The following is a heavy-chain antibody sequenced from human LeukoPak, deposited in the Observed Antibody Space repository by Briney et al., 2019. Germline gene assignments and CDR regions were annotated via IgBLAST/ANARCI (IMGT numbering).Heavy chain of an antibody. J-gene: IGHJ6*03. Sequence: SETLSLTCAVYGGSFSGYYWSWIRQPPGKGREWIGEINHSGSTNYNPSLKSRVTISVDTSKNQFSLKLSSVTAADTAVYYCARQIRAVAGYYYYYYMDVWGKGTTVTISS. CDR1: GGSFSGYY. D-gene: IGHD6-19*01. CDR2: INHSGST. CDR3: ARQIRAVAGYYYYYYMDV. V-gene: IGHV4-34*01.